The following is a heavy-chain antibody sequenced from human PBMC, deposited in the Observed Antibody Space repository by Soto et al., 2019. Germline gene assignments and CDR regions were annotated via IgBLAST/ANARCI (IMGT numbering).Heavy chain of an antibody. CDR1: GGTFNSYA. CDR2: TIPIFRTA. V-gene: IGHV1-69*12. J-gene: IGHJ6*02. Sequence: QVQLVQSGAEVKKPGSSVKVSCKASGGTFNSYAISWVRQAPGQGLEWMGGTIPIFRTADYAQKFQGRVTISADESTSTSYIALSRLRSEDTSVYFCACQHLVSSYYYGMDVWGQGTTVTVSS. CDR3: ACQHLVSSYYYGMDV. D-gene: IGHD6-6*01.